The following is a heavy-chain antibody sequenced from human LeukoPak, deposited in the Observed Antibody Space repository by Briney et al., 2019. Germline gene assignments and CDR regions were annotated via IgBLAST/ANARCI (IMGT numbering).Heavy chain of an antibody. D-gene: IGHD1-26*01. CDR2: ISGSSSRT. CDR1: GFTFSSYS. Sequence: GGSLRLSCAASGFTFSSYSMNWVRQAPGQGLEWVSSISGSSSRTYYADSVKGRFTISRDNSKNTLYLQMNSLRAEDTAVYYCARDISVGAPGYWGQGTLVTVSS. CDR3: ARDISVGAPGY. J-gene: IGHJ4*02. V-gene: IGHV3-21*01.